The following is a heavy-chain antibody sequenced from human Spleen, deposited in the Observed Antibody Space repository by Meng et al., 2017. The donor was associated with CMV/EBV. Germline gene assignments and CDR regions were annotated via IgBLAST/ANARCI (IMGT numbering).Heavy chain of an antibody. J-gene: IGHJ4*02. CDR2: ISGSGGST. CDR3: AREGTYDFWSGYPTSYFDD. V-gene: IGHV3-23*01. CDR1: GFTFSTYA. Sequence: GGSLRLSCAASGFTFSTYAMSWVRQAPGKGLEWVSAISGSGGSTNYADSVKGRFTISRDNSKNTLYLQMNSLRAEDTAVYYCAREGTYDFWSGYPTSYFDDWGQGTLVTVSS. D-gene: IGHD3-3*01.